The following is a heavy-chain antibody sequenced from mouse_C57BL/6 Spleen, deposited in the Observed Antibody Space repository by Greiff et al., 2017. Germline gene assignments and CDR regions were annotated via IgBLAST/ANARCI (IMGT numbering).Heavy chain of an antibody. CDR1: GYTFTSYW. CDR2: IDPSDSET. V-gene: IGHV1-52*01. D-gene: IGHD4-1*01. J-gene: IGHJ2*01. CDR3: ARAGTGAFDY. Sequence: QVQLQQPGAELVRPGSSVTLSCKASGYTFTSYWMHWVKQRPIQGLEWIGNIDPSDSETHYNQKFKDKATLTVDKSSSPAYMQLSSLTSEDSAVYYCARAGTGAFDYWGQGTTLTVSS.